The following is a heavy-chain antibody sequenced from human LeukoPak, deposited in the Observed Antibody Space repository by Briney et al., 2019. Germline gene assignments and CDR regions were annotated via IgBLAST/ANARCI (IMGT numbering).Heavy chain of an antibody. D-gene: IGHD2-2*01. CDR1: GYSISSGYY. Sequence: SETLSLTCTVSGYSISSGYYWGWIRQPPGKGLEWIGTIYHSGSTYYNPSLKSRVTISVDTSKNQFSLKLSSVTAADTAVYYCARGFLGGSTSCLWGQGTLVTVSS. J-gene: IGHJ4*02. V-gene: IGHV4-38-2*02. CDR3: ARGFLGGSTSCL. CDR2: IYHSGST.